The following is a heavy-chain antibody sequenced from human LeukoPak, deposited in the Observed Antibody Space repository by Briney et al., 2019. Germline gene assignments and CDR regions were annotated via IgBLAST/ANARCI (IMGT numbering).Heavy chain of an antibody. D-gene: IGHD1-26*01. Sequence: SETLSLTCTVSGGSISSTIFYWAWIRQPPGKGLEWIGTIYYGGDTYYNPSLKGRVTISVATSKNQFSLQLNSVTAEDTAVYYCARGGTYLFDYWGQGTLVTVSS. CDR1: GGSISSTIFY. J-gene: IGHJ4*02. CDR3: ARGGTYLFDY. V-gene: IGHV4-39*01. CDR2: IYYGGDT.